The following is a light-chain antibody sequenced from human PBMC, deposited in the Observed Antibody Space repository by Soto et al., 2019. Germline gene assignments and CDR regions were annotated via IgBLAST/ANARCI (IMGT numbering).Light chain of an antibody. CDR2: YDD. CDR1: SSNIGNNA. CDR3: AAWDDSLNGYV. V-gene: IGLV1-36*01. Sequence: QSVLTQPPSVSEAPRQRVTISCSGSSSNIGNNAVNWYQQLPGKAPKLLIYYDDLLPSGVSDRFSGSKSGTSASLAISGLQSEDEADYYCAAWDDSLNGYVFETGTKLTVL. J-gene: IGLJ1*01.